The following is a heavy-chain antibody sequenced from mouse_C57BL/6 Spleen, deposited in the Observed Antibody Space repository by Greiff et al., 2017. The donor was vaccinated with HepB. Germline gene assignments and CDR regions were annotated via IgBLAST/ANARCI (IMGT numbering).Heavy chain of an antibody. D-gene: IGHD1-1*01. CDR2: IDPETGGT. J-gene: IGHJ2*01. V-gene: IGHV1-15*01. CDR1: GYTFTDYE. CDR3: TSDHYYVSSYLYYFDY. Sequence: VQLQQSGAELVRPGASVTLSCKASGYTFTDYEMHWVKQTPVHGLEWIGAIDPETGGTAYNQKFKGKAILTADQSSSTAYMALRSLTSEDSAVYYCTSDHYYVSSYLYYFDYWGQGTTLTVSS.